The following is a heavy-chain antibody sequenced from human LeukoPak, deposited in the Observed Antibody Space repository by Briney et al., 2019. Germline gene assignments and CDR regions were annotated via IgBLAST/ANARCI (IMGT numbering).Heavy chain of an antibody. CDR1: QFTFSSYW. Sequence: GGSLRLSCTASQFTFSSYWMNWVRQAPGKGLEWVANINQDGREKNYVDSVKGRFTISRDNAKDSLYLQMNSLRAEDTAVYYCARDRLHYDSLTGYPADWGQGTLVTVSS. V-gene: IGHV3-7*01. J-gene: IGHJ4*02. CDR2: INQDGREK. D-gene: IGHD3-9*01. CDR3: ARDRLHYDSLTGYPAD.